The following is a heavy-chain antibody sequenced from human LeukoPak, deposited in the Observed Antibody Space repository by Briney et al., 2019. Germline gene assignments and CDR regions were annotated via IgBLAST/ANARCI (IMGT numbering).Heavy chain of an antibody. D-gene: IGHD3-10*01. CDR1: GYTFTGYY. V-gene: IGHV1-2*02. CDR3: ARACRITMVRGAPFDY. Sequence: GASVKVSCKASGYTFTGYYMHWVRQAPGQGLEWMGWINPNSGGTNYAQKFQGRVTMTRDTSISTAYMELSRLRSDDTAVYYCARACRITMVRGAPFDYWGQGTLVTVSS. J-gene: IGHJ4*02. CDR2: INPNSGGT.